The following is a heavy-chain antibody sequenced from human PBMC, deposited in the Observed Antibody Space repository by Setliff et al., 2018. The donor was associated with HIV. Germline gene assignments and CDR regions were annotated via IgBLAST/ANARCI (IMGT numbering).Heavy chain of an antibody. CDR3: ARLPSARMTIFGVVSYHMDV. CDR1: VYSFTGYW. V-gene: IGHV5-51*01. D-gene: IGHD3-3*01. Sequence: PGESLKISCKASVYSFTGYWIGWVRQMPGKGLELMGIMYPGDSETRYSPSFQGQVTISADKSISTAYLQWSSLKASDTAMYYCARLPSARMTIFGVVSYHMDVWGEGTTVTVSS. J-gene: IGHJ6*03. CDR2: MYPGDSET.